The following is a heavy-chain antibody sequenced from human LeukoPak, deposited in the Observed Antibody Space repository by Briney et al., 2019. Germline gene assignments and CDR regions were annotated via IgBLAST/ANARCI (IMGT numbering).Heavy chain of an antibody. V-gene: IGHV1-69*04. J-gene: IGHJ4*02. Sequence: SVKVSCKASGGTFSGYAISWVRQAPGQGLEWMGRIIPILGIANYAQKFQGRVTVTADKSTSTAYMELSSLRSEDTAVYYCARVAMVRGVPLFDYWGQGTLVTVSS. CDR3: ARVAMVRGVPLFDY. CDR2: IIPILGIA. D-gene: IGHD3-10*01. CDR1: GGTFSGYA.